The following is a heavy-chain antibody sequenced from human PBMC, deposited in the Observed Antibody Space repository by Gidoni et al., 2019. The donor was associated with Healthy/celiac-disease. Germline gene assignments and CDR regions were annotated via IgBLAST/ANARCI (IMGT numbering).Heavy chain of an antibody. CDR3: ARGQLGRSVGYGMDV. CDR2: IHPIFGTA. D-gene: IGHD6-6*01. J-gene: IGHJ6*02. CDR1: GVTFSSYA. Sequence: QVQLVQSGAEVKKPGSSVKVSCTASGVTFSSYAISWVRQAPGQGLEWMGGIHPIFGTAKYAQKCQGRVTITADETTSTADMELGSLRSEDTAVYYCARGQLGRSVGYGMDVWGQGTTVTVSS. V-gene: IGHV1-69*01.